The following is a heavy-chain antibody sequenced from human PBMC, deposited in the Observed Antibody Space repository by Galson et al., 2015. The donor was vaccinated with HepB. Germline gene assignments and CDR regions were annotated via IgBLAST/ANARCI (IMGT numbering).Heavy chain of an antibody. Sequence: SLRLSCAASGFTFSSYGMHWVRQAPGKGLEWVAVIWYDGSNKYYADSVKGRFTISRDNSKNTLYLQMNSLRAEDTAVYYCARDYSWNVAGDYYYYGMDVWGQGTTVTVSS. CDR1: GFTFSSYG. CDR3: ARDYSWNVAGDYYYYGMDV. D-gene: IGHD1-20*01. CDR2: IWYDGSNK. J-gene: IGHJ6*02. V-gene: IGHV3-33*08.